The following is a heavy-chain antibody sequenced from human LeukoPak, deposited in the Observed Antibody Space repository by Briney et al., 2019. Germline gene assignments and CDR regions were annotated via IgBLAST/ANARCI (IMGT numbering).Heavy chain of an antibody. CDR1: GGSISSSSYY. Sequence: SETLSLTCTVSGGSISSSSYYWGWIRQPPGKGLEWIGSIYYSGSIYYNPSLKSRVTISVDTSKNQFSLKLSSVTAADTAVYYCARTTYSSSWYGGGGNDYWGQGTLVTVSS. CDR3: ARTTYSSSWYGGGGNDY. V-gene: IGHV4-39*01. J-gene: IGHJ4*02. D-gene: IGHD6-13*01. CDR2: IYYSGSI.